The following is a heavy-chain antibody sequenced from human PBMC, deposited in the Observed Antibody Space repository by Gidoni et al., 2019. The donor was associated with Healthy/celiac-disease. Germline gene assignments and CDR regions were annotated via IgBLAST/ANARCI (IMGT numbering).Heavy chain of an antibody. CDR3: VKGSWELLAYAFDI. Sequence: EVQLVESGGGLVQPGGSRSLSCSASGFTFSSYAMHWVRQAPGKGLEYVSAISSNGGSTYYADSVKGRFTISRDNSKNTLYLQMSSLRAEDTAVYYCVKGSWELLAYAFDIWGQGTMVTVSS. CDR1: GFTFSSYA. V-gene: IGHV3-64D*06. J-gene: IGHJ3*02. CDR2: ISSNGGST. D-gene: IGHD1-26*01.